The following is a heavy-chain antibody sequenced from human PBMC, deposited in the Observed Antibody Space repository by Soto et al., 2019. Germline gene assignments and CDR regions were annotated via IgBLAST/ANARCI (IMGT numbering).Heavy chain of an antibody. D-gene: IGHD3-3*01. J-gene: IGHJ1*01. V-gene: IGHV4-39*01. CDR1: GGSISSSSYY. CDR2: IYYSGST. CDR3: ARRRVFAPIQH. Sequence: QLQLQESGPGLVKPSETLSLTCTVSGGSISSSSYYWGWIRQPPGKGLEWIGSIYYSGSTYYNPSLKSRVTISVDTSKNQFSLKLSSVTAADTAVYYCARRRVFAPIQHWGQGTLVTVSS.